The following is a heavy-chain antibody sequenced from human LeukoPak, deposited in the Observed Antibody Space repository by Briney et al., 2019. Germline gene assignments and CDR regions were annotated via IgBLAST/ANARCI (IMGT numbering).Heavy chain of an antibody. D-gene: IGHD2-2*01. V-gene: IGHV4-30-4*08. Sequence: SQTLSLTCTVSGGSISSGDYCWSWIRQPPGKGLEGIGYIYYSGSTYYNPSLNSRVTISVDKSKNQFSLKLSSVTAADTAVYYCARVGDIVVVPAAIPFDPWGQGTLITVSS. CDR1: GGSISSGDYC. CDR2: IYYSGST. CDR3: ARVGDIVVVPAAIPFDP. J-gene: IGHJ5*02.